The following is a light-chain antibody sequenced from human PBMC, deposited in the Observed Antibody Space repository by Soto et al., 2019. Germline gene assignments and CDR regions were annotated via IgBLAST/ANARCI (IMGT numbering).Light chain of an antibody. CDR2: GAS. Sequence: EIVMTQSPATLSVSPGERATLSCRASQSLSSNVAWYQQKPGQAPRLLIHGASTRATGIPARFSGSGSGTELTINISSLQSEDFAVYYCQQYNKWPPLTFGGGTKVEIK. J-gene: IGKJ4*01. CDR1: QSLSSN. V-gene: IGKV3-15*01. CDR3: QQYNKWPPLT.